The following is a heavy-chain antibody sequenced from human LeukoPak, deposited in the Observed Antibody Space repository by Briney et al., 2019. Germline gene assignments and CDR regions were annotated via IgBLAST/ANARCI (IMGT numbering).Heavy chain of an antibody. V-gene: IGHV1-46*01. CDR1: GYTFTGSY. CDR3: ARDQEAFDY. Sequence: GASVKVSCKASGYTFTGSYIHWVRQAPGQGLEWMGMIYPRDGSTSYAQKFQGRVTVTRDTSTSTVHMELSGLRSEDTAVYYCARDQEAFDYWGQGTLVTVSS. J-gene: IGHJ4*02. CDR2: IYPRDGST.